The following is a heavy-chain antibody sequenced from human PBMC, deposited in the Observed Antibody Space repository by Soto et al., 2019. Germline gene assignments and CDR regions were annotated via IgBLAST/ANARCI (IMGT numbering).Heavy chain of an antibody. CDR2: IYGGGDGI. V-gene: IGHV3-23*04. CDR1: GFTFGTYT. D-gene: IGHD3-3*01. J-gene: IGHJ4*02. Sequence: EVQLVESGGGLVQPGGSLRLSCVASGFTFGTYTMSWVRQAPGQGLEWLSGIYGGGDGISYSDSVKGRFTISRDNSRNTLYLQMNSLSSADSGIFYWAKDRQPDGFWRFAHWGRGTLIIVAS. CDR3: AKDRQPDGFWRFAH.